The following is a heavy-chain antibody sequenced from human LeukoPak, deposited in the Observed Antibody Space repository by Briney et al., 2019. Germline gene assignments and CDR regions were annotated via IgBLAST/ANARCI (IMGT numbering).Heavy chain of an antibody. J-gene: IGHJ6*03. Sequence: SETLSLTCTVSGGSISSYYWSWIRQPPGKGLEWIGYIYYSGSTNYNPSLKSRVTISVDTSKNQFSLKLSSVTAADTAVYYCAGGANTDYYYYYMDVWGKGTTVTISS. D-gene: IGHD1-26*01. V-gene: IGHV4-59*01. CDR2: IYYSGST. CDR3: AGGANTDYYYYYMDV. CDR1: GGSISSYY.